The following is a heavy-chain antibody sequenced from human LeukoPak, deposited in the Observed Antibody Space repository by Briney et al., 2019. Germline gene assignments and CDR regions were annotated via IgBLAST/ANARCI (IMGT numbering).Heavy chain of an antibody. Sequence: SETLSPTCTVSGDSIGSYYWSWIRQPPGKGLEWIGYIYYSGSTNYNPSLKSRVTISVDTSKNQCSRRLNSATAADTAVYYCARVQLTHDAFDMWGQGTMVTVSS. V-gene: IGHV4-59*01. J-gene: IGHJ3*02. D-gene: IGHD4-11*01. CDR1: GDSIGSYY. CDR2: IYYSGST. CDR3: ARVQLTHDAFDM.